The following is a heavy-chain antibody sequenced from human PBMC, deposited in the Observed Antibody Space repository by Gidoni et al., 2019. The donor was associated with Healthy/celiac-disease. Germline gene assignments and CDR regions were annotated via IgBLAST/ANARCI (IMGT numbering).Heavy chain of an antibody. CDR2: MSWNTCSI. V-gene: IGHV3-9*01. CDR3: AKDMVMGPSSSWTHYYYYGMDV. J-gene: IGHJ6*02. Sequence: EVQLVESGGGVVQPGRSRRLSGEADGFHYDDYARHGVRQSPGKGRGVVSGMSWNTCSIGKPDSVNGRFTISRDNAKDSLYLQMYSLRAEYTALYYCAKDMVMGPSSSWTHYYYYGMDVWGQGTTVTVSS. D-gene: IGHD3-22*01. CDR1: GFHYDDYA.